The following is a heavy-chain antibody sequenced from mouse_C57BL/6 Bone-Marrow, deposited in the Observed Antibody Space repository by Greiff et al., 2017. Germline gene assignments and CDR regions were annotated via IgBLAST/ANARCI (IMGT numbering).Heavy chain of an antibody. Sequence: EVQLQQSGGDLVKPGGSLKLSCAASGFTFSSYGMSWVRQTPDKRLEWVATISSGGSYTYYPDSVKGRFTISRDNAKNTLYLQMSSLKSEDTAMYYCARGWFLLFAYWGQGTLVTVSA. CDR1: GFTFSSYG. V-gene: IGHV5-6*01. D-gene: IGHD2-3*01. CDR2: ISSGGSYT. CDR3: ARGWFLLFAY. J-gene: IGHJ3*01.